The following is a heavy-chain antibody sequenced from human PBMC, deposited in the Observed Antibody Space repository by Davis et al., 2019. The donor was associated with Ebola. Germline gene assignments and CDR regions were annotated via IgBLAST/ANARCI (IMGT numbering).Heavy chain of an antibody. V-gene: IGHV3-33*03. CDR2: IWYDGSVK. D-gene: IGHD3-9*01. CDR3: ATLRYFDWLFPNGPDY. Sequence: GESLKISCAASGFTFDDYGMSWVRQAPGKGLEWVGLIWYDGSVKYYGDSVKGRSTISRDNSKDSAYLQMTSLKAEDTAVYYCATLRYFDWLFPNGPDYWGQGTLVTVSS. J-gene: IGHJ4*02. CDR1: GFTFDDYG.